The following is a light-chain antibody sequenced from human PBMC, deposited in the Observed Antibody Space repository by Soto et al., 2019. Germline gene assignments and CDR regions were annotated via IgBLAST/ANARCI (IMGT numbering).Light chain of an antibody. V-gene: IGKV1-9*01. J-gene: IGKJ4*01. CDR1: QGISSY. CDR3: RRRTSEGH. CDR2: AAS. Sequence: IQLTQSPSSLSASVGDRVTITCRASQGISSYLAWYQQKPGKAPKLLIYAASTLQSGVPSRFSGSGSGTDFTLTICSLKRQDFGTSCCRRRTSEGHFGRG.